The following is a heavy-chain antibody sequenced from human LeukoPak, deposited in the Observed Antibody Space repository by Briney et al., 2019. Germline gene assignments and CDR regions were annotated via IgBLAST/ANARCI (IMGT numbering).Heavy chain of an antibody. V-gene: IGHV4-61*09. D-gene: IGHD6-13*01. CDR3: ARGIRYSSSWYRVDRAIDY. CDR1: GGSISSGRYY. Sequence: PSQTLSLTCTVSGGSISSGRYYWNWIRQPAGKGLEWIGHIFTSGSTNYNPSLKSRVTISVDTSKNQFSLKLSSVTAADTAVYYCARGIRYSSSWYRVDRAIDYWGQGTLVTVSS. J-gene: IGHJ4*02. CDR2: IFTSGST.